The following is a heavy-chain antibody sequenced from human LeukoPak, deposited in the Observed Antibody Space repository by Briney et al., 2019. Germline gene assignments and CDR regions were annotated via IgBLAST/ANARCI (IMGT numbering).Heavy chain of an antibody. CDR2: IDFTSRYI. CDR1: GFTVSSNY. Sequence: GGSLRLSCAASGFTVSSNYMSWVRQAPGKGLEWVSSIDFTSRYIYNADSVRGRFTTSRDNAKNSLDLQMNSLKVEDTAVYYCATPAAGPGAEYSLYWGQGTLVIVSS. D-gene: IGHD6-13*01. J-gene: IGHJ1*01. CDR3: ATPAAGPGAEYSLY. V-gene: IGHV3-21*01.